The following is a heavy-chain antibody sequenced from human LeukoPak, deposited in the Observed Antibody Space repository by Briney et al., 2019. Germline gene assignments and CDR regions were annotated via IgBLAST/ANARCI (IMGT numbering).Heavy chain of an antibody. CDR3: AKSGDIVVVVAAVDY. J-gene: IGHJ4*02. D-gene: IGHD2-15*01. Sequence: PGGSLRLSCAASGFTFSSYGMHWVRQAPGKGLEWVAFIRYDGSNKYYADSVKGRFTTSRDNSKNTLYLQMNSLRAEDTAVYCCAKSGDIVVVVAAVDYWGQGTLVTVSS. CDR1: GFTFSSYG. CDR2: IRYDGSNK. V-gene: IGHV3-30*02.